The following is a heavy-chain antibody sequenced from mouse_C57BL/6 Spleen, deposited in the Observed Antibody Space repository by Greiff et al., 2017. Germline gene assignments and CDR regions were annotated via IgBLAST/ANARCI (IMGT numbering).Heavy chain of an antibody. Sequence: QVQLQQPGAELVKPGASVKVSCKASGYTFTSYWMHWVKQRPGQGLEWIGRIHPSDSDTNYNQKFKGKATLTVDKSSSTAYMQLSSLTSEDSAVYYSAISTTVPGFAYWGQGTLVTVSA. CDR3: AISTTVPGFAY. CDR2: IHPSDSDT. V-gene: IGHV1-74*01. D-gene: IGHD1-1*01. CDR1: GYTFTSYW. J-gene: IGHJ3*01.